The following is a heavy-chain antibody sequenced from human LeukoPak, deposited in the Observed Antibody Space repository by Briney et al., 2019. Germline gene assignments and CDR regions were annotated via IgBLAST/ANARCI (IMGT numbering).Heavy chain of an antibody. J-gene: IGHJ4*02. V-gene: IGHV4-39*01. D-gene: IGHD2-15*01. CDR1: GVSIISNSYY. CDR2: IYHSGSA. CDR3: ARRDCGGGSCYYFDY. Sequence: PSETLSLTCTVSGVSIISNSYYWGWIRQPPGMGLEWIGNIYHSGSAYYNPSLKSRVTISVDTSKNQFSLKLGSVAAADTAVYYCARRDCGGGSCYYFDYWGQGTLVTVSS.